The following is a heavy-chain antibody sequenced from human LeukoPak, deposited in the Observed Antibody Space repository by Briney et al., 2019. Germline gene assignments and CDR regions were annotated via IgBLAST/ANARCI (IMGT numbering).Heavy chain of an antibody. J-gene: IGHJ4*02. CDR2: IQQDGSAK. D-gene: IGHD4-17*01. V-gene: IGHV3-7*01. CDR1: GFTFSSFL. CDR3: ARVEDYGAHFDY. Sequence: PGGSLRLSCAASGFTFSSFLMSWVRQAPGKGLEWVANIQQDGSAKYYVDSVRGRFTISRDNAKNSLYLQMNSLRAEDTAVFYCARVEDYGAHFDYWGQGTLVTVSS.